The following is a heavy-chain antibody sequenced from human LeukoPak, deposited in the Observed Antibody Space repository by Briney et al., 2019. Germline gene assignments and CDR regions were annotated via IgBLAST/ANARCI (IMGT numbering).Heavy chain of an antibody. Sequence: PGGSLRLSCAASGFTFSSYSMNWVRQAPGKGLEWVSSISSSSSYIYYADSVKGRFTISRDNAKNSLYLQMNSLRAEDTAVYYCARDDLSIPLLRHFDWDSSYWGQGTLVTVSS. CDR2: ISSSSSYI. V-gene: IGHV3-21*01. J-gene: IGHJ4*02. CDR3: ARDDLSIPLLRHFDWDSSY. CDR1: GFTFSSYS. D-gene: IGHD3-9*01.